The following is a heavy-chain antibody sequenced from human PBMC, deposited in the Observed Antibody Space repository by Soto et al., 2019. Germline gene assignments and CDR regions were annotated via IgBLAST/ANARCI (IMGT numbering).Heavy chain of an antibody. D-gene: IGHD3-3*01. CDR1: GFTFSSYA. CDR2: ISGSGGST. J-gene: IGHJ4*02. CDR3: PKDRGETYYDFWSGYIFDY. Sequence: PGGSLRLSCAASGFTFSSYAMSWVRQAPGKGLEWVSAISGSGGSTYYADSVKGRFTISRDNSKNTLYLQMNILRAEDTAVYYCPKDRGETYYDFWSGYIFDYWGQGTLVTVSS. V-gene: IGHV3-23*01.